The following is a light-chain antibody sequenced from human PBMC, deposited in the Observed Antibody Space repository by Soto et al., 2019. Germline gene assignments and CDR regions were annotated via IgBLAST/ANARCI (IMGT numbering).Light chain of an antibody. CDR3: MQALQIPMYT. V-gene: IGKV2-28*01. J-gene: IGKJ2*01. Sequence: DIVMTQSPLSLPVTPGEPASISCRSSQSLLHRNGYNYLDWYLQKPGQSPQLLIYLGSNRASGVPDRLSGSGSGTDFTLKISRVEAEDVGVYYCMQALQIPMYTFGQGTKLEIK. CDR1: QSLLHRNGYNY. CDR2: LGS.